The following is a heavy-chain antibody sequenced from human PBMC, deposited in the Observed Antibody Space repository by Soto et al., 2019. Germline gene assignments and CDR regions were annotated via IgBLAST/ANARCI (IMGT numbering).Heavy chain of an antibody. J-gene: IGHJ4*02. CDR1: GFTVSRNF. Sequence: SGGGLVQPGGSLRLSCAASGFTVSRNFMNWVRQAPGKGLEWVSVIHSGGSTYYADSVKGRFTISRDNSKNTLYLQMNSLRAEDTAVYYCARGGPRSSGYDPFDYWGQGTLVTVSS. CDR3: ARGGPRSSGYDPFDY. CDR2: IHSGGST. V-gene: IGHV3-66*01. D-gene: IGHD3-22*01.